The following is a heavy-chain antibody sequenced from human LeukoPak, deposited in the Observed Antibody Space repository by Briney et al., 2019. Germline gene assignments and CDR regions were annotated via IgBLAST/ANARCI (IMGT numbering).Heavy chain of an antibody. J-gene: IGHJ6*03. CDR3: ARVARGDYYYYYMDV. CDR1: GFTFRSYA. V-gene: IGHV3-74*01. CDR2: INNDGSST. D-gene: IGHD3-10*01. Sequence: GGSLRLSCGASGFTFRSYAMHWVRQAPGKGLVWVSRINNDGSSTSYADSVQGRFTISRDNAKNTLYLQMNSLRAEDTALYYCARVARGDYYYYYMDVWGKGTTVTVSS.